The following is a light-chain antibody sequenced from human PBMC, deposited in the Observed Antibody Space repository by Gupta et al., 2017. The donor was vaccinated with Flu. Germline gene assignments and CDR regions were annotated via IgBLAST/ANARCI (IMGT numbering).Light chain of an antibody. J-gene: IGKJ2*01. Sequence: ATLSVSPGERATLSCRASQSVSSNLAWYQQKPGQGPRLLIYGASTRATGIPARFSGSGYGTEFTLTISSRQSEDSAVYYCQQDNNWPPYTFGQGTKVEIK. CDR2: GAS. V-gene: IGKV3-15*01. CDR1: QSVSSN. CDR3: QQDNNWPPYT.